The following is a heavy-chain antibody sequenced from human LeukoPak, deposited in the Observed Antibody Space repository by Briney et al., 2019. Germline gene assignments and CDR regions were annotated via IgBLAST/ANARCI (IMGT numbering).Heavy chain of an antibody. D-gene: IGHD6-13*01. V-gene: IGHV1-3*01. CDR2: INAGNGNT. Sequence: GASVKVSCKASGYIFTNNAMHWVRQAPGQGLEWMGWINAGNGNTKYSQKFQDRVTITRDTSASTAYMELSSLRYEDTAVYYCARRVAAARKGNWFDPWGQGTLVTVSS. CDR1: GYIFTNNA. J-gene: IGHJ5*02. CDR3: ARRVAAARKGNWFDP.